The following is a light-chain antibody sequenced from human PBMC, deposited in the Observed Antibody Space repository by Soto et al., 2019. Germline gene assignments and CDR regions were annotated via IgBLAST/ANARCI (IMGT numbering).Light chain of an antibody. Sequence: DVQMTQSPSTLSASVGDRVTITCRARQTISTWLAWYQQKPGKAPKLLIYKASSLESGVPSRFSGSGSGTEFTLTISSLQPDDFATYYCQQYNGYSFTFGPGTKVDIK. CDR1: QTISTW. CDR2: KAS. CDR3: QQYNGYSFT. J-gene: IGKJ3*01. V-gene: IGKV1-5*03.